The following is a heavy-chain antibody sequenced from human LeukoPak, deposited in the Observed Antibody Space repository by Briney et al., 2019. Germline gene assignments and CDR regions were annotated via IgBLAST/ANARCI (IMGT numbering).Heavy chain of an antibody. CDR3: ARAEYSGYDPVWLY. Sequence: GASVKVSCKASGYTFTSYGISWVRQAPGQGLEWMGWISAYNGNTNYAQKLQGRVTMTTDTSTSTAYMELRSLRSDDTAVYYCARAEYSGYDPVWLYWGQGTLVTVSS. V-gene: IGHV1-18*01. CDR2: ISAYNGNT. J-gene: IGHJ4*02. D-gene: IGHD5-12*01. CDR1: GYTFTSYG.